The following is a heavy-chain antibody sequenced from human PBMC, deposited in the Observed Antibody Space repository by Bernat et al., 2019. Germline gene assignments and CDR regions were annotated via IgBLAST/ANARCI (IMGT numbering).Heavy chain of an antibody. J-gene: IGHJ3*02. CDR3: ARAGRVIVVIPGLVFAFDI. D-gene: IGHD2-2*01. CDR1: GYTFTNSG. CDR2: VSAYNGNT. Sequence: QVQLVQSGAEVKKPGASVKVSCKASGYTFTNSGISWVRQAPGQGLEWMGWVSAYNGNTNYAQNFQGRVTMTTDTSTSTAYMELRSLRSDDTAVYYCARAGRVIVVIPGLVFAFDIWGQGTMVTVS. V-gene: IGHV1-18*01.